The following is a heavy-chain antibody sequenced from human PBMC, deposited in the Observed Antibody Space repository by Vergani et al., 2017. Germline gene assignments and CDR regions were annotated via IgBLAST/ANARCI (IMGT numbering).Heavy chain of an antibody. V-gene: IGHV3-20*04. J-gene: IGHJ4*02. D-gene: IGHD3-9*01. CDR2: ISWNSGSI. Sequence: EVQLVESGGGVVRPGGSLRLSCAASGFTFDDYGMSWVRQAPGKGLEWVSGISWNSGSIGYADSVKGRFTISRDNSKNTLYLQMNSLRAEDTAVYYCAKGGLTEFDYWGQGTLVTVSS. CDR1: GFTFDDYG. CDR3: AKGGLTEFDY.